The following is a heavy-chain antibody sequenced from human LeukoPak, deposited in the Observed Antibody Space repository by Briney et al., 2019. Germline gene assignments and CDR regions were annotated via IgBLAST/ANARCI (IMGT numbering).Heavy chain of an antibody. Sequence: GGSLRLSCAASGFTFSSYGMHWVRQAPGKGLEWVAFIRYDGSNKYYADSVKGRFTISRDNSKNTLYLQMNSLRAEDTAVYYCAKDTRRGLLWFGELSGAFDYWGQGTLVTVSS. CDR2: IRYDGSNK. V-gene: IGHV3-30*02. J-gene: IGHJ4*02. D-gene: IGHD3-10*01. CDR3: AKDTRRGLLWFGELSGAFDY. CDR1: GFTFSSYG.